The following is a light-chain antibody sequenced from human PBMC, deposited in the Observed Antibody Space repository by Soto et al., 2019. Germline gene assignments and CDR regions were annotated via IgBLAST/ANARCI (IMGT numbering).Light chain of an antibody. CDR3: SSYTSTITLYV. V-gene: IGLV2-14*01. CDR1: SNDVGGYNY. CDR2: EVS. Sequence: QSALTQPASVSGSPGQSITISCTGTSNDVGGYNYVSWYQQHPGKAPKLMIYEVSNRPSGVSNRFSGSKSGNTASLTISGLQAEDEADYYCSSYTSTITLYVFGTGTKLTVL. J-gene: IGLJ1*01.